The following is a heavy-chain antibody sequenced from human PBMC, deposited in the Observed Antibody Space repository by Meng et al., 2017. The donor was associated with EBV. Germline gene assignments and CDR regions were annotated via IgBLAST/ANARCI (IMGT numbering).Heavy chain of an antibody. CDR1: GGSFSGYY. V-gene: IGHV4-34*01. Sequence: QVQLQQWGAGLLKPSETLSLTCAVHGGSFSGYYWSWIRQHPGKGLEWIGEINHSGSTNYNPSLKSRVTISVDTSKNQFSLKLSSVTAADTAVYYCARGGGNRGGIVGATYRLNWFDPWGQGTLVTVSS. CDR2: INHSGST. CDR3: ARGGGNRGGIVGATYRLNWFDP. J-gene: IGHJ5*02. D-gene: IGHD1-26*01.